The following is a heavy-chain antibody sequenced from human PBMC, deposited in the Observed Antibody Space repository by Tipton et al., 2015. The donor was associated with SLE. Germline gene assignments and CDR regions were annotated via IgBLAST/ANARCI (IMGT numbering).Heavy chain of an antibody. CDR1: GWSFSDYY. CDR3: ARLPQSRLFDL. CDR2: IYHPGST. Sequence: GLVKPSETLSLTCAVYGWSFSDYYWSWIRQPPGKGREWIGTIYHPGSTYYNPPLQSRVTISVDTSRNQFSLSLSSVTAADTAVYYCARLPQSRLFDLWGQGMLVTVSS. J-gene: IGHJ4*01. V-gene: IGHV4-34*01.